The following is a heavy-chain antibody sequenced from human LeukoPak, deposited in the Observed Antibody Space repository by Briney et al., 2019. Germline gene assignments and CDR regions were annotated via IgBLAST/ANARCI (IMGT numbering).Heavy chain of an antibody. CDR3: AKVWDHWNGARCCDY. CDR2: IRYDGSNK. V-gene: IGHV3-30*02. D-gene: IGHD1-1*01. CDR1: GFTFSSYG. Sequence: GGSLRLSCAASGFTFSSYGMHWVRQAPGKGLEWVAFIRYDGSNKYYADSVKGRFTISRDNSKNTLYLQMNSLRAEDTAVYYCAKVWDHWNGARCCDYWGQGTLVTVSS. J-gene: IGHJ4*02.